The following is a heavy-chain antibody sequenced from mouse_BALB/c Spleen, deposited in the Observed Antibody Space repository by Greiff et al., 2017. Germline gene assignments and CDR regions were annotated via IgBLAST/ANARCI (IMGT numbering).Heavy chain of an antibody. CDR3: RADYGSSYDY. V-gene: IGHV6-6*02. J-gene: IGHJ2*01. D-gene: IGHD1-1*01. CDR2: IRLKSNNYAT. CDR1: GFTFSNYW. Sequence: EVKLMESGGGLVQPGGSMKLSCVASGFTFSNYWMNWVRQSPEKGLEWVAEIRLKSNNYATHYAESVKGRFTISRDDSKSSVYLQMNNLRAEDTGIYYCRADYGSSYDYWGQGTTLTVSS.